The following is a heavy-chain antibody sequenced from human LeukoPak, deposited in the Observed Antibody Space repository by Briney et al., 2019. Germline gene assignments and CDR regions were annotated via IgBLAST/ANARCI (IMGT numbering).Heavy chain of an antibody. Sequence: PGGSLRLSCAASGFTFDDYAMHWVRQAPGKGLEWVSGISSNSGSIGYADSVKGRFTISRDNAKNSLHLQHGLILLCKNWIVVVVAGKPPRGFDIWGQGTMVTVSS. CDR3: VAGKPPRGFDI. CDR2: ISSNSGSI. J-gene: IGHJ3*02. V-gene: IGHV3-9*01. D-gene: IGHD2-15*01. CDR1: GFTFDDYA.